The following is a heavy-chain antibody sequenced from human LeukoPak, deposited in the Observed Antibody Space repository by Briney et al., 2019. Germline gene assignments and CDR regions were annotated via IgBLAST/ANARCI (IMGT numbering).Heavy chain of an antibody. J-gene: IGHJ6*02. D-gene: IGHD5-18*01. Sequence: QPGRSLRLSCAASGFTFSSYWMHWVRQAPGKGLVWVSRTNSDVSRTTYADSVKGRFTISRDNAKNTLYLQMNSLRAEDTAVYYCARDQYPPGSGMDGMDVWGQGTTVTVSS. CDR1: GFTFSSYW. V-gene: IGHV3-74*01. CDR3: ARDQYPPGSGMDGMDV. CDR2: TNSDVSRT.